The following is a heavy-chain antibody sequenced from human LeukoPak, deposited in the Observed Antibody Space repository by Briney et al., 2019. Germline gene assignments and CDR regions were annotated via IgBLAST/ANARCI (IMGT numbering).Heavy chain of an antibody. CDR3: ARDEPGLQINY. CDR2: INPSGGST. V-gene: IGHV1-46*01. D-gene: IGHD4-11*01. Sequence: APVKVSCKVSGYTFTSYYMHWVRQAPGQGLEWMGIINPSGGSTSYAQKFQGRVTMTRDTSTSTVYMELSSLRSEDTAVYYCARDEPGLQINYWGQGTLVTVSS. J-gene: IGHJ4*02. CDR1: GYTFTSYY.